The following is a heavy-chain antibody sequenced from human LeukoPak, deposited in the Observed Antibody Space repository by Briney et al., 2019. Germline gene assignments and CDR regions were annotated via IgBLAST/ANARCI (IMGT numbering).Heavy chain of an antibody. J-gene: IGHJ5*02. CDR1: GGTFSSYA. V-gene: IGHV1-69*13. Sequence: SVKVSCKASGGTFSSYAISWVRQAPGQGLEWMGGIIPIFGTANYAQKFQGIVTITADESTSTAYMELSSLRSEDTAVYYCAREKFTMVRGVITYNWFDPWGQGTLVTVSS. CDR2: IIPIFGTA. D-gene: IGHD3-10*01. CDR3: AREKFTMVRGVITYNWFDP.